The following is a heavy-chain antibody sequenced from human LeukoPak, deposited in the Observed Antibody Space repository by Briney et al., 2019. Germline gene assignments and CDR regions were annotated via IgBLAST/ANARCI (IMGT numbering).Heavy chain of an antibody. J-gene: IGHJ4*02. V-gene: IGHV1-69*04. Sequence: SSVKVSCKASGGTFSSYAISWVRQAPGQGLEWMGRIIPILGIANYAQKFQGRVTMTTDISTSTAYMELRSLRSDDTAVFYCVRDLGIDTSMIFFDYWGQGTRVTVSS. D-gene: IGHD5-18*01. CDR2: IIPILGIA. CDR3: VRDLGIDTSMIFFDY. CDR1: GGTFSSYA.